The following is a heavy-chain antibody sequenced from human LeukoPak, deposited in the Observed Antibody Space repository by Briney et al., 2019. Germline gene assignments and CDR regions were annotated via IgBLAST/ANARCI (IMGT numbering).Heavy chain of an antibody. CDR3: ARGSREFFSKQGYYFDY. V-gene: IGHV4-61*02. J-gene: IGHJ4*02. D-gene: IGHD3-10*01. CDR2: IYTSGST. Sequence: SETLSLTCTVSGGSISSGSYYWSWIRQPAGKGLEWIGRIYTSGSTNYNPSLKSRVTISVDTSKNQFSLKLSSVTAADTAVYYCARGSREFFSKQGYYFDYWGQGTLVTVSS. CDR1: GGSISSGSYY.